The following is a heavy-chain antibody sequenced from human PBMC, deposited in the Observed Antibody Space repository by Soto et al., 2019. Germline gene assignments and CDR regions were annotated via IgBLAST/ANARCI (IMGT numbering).Heavy chain of an antibody. CDR1: GYTFTSYY. V-gene: IGHV1-46*01. CDR3: ARTMGDILTGYTFDY. D-gene: IGHD3-9*01. CDR2: INPSGGST. J-gene: IGHJ4*02. Sequence: EASVKVSCKASGYTFTSYYMHWVRHAPGQGLEWMGIINPSGGSTSYAQKFQGRVTMTRDTSTSTVYMELSSLRSDDTAVYYCARTMGDILTGYTFDYWGQGTLVTVSS.